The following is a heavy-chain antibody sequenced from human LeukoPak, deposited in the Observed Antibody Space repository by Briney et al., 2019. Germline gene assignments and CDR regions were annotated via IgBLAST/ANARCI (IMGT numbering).Heavy chain of an antibody. Sequence: ASVEVSCKASGYTFTSYGISWVRQAPGQGLEWMGRISAYNGNTNYAQKLQGRVTMTTDTSTSTAYMELRSLRSDDTAVYYCAREGPNAYYDFWSGYYHYYYMDVWGKGTTVTVSS. CDR2: ISAYNGNT. V-gene: IGHV1-18*01. D-gene: IGHD3-3*01. CDR3: AREGPNAYYDFWSGYYHYYYMDV. CDR1: GYTFTSYG. J-gene: IGHJ6*03.